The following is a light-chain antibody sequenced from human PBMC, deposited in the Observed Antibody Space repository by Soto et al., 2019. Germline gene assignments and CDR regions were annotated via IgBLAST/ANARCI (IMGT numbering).Light chain of an antibody. J-gene: IGKJ4*01. CDR3: QQLNTYTVT. Sequence: DLQMTQSPSYLSASVGDRFTVTCRASQGVSRYLSWYQKKPGRAPILLISAASTLQSGVPARLSGSGSGTDLTISITSLQNEDFETYYCQQLNTYTVTFGGGTKVDIK. CDR1: QGVSRY. V-gene: IGKV1-9*01. CDR2: AAS.